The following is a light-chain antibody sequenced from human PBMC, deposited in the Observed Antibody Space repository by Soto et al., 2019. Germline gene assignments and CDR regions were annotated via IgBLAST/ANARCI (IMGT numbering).Light chain of an antibody. CDR3: KSYAGSNTYV. J-gene: IGLJ1*01. CDR2: EVV. Sequence: HSALAQPPSASGSLGQSVTISCPGTKSDIGVYDFVSWYQHHPCKAPRLIIYEVVQRPSGVPYRFSGSKSGNTASLTVSWLQAADEADYFCKSYAGSNTYVFGSGTKV. V-gene: IGLV2-8*01. CDR1: KSDIGVYDF.